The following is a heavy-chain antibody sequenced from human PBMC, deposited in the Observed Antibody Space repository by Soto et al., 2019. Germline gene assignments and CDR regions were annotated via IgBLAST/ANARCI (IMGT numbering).Heavy chain of an antibody. CDR2: IYYSGNT. V-gene: IGHV4-61*01. CDR3: SRGAAGTFDWFDP. Sequence: PSETLSLTCTVSGGSVSSGSYYWSWIRQPPGKGLEWIGYIYYSGNTNHNPSLKSRVTISVDTSKNQFSLKLSSVTAADTAVYYCSRGAAGTFDWFDPWAQGTLVTVSS. D-gene: IGHD6-13*01. J-gene: IGHJ5*02. CDR1: GGSVSSGSYY.